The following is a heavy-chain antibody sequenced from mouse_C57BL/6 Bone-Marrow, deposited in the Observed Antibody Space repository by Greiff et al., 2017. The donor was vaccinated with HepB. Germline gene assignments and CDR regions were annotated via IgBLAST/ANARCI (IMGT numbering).Heavy chain of an antibody. CDR2: IYPGNRDT. CDR3: VYDYDCYYYAMDY. D-gene: IGHD2-4*01. Sequence: EAQLQESGTVLARPGASVKMSCKTSGYTFTSYWMHWVKQRPGQGLDWIGAIYPGNRDTSYNQKFKGKAKLTAVPSASTAYMELSSLTKEDSAVYYWVYDYDCYYYAMDYWGQGTSVTVSS. V-gene: IGHV1-5*01. J-gene: IGHJ4*01. CDR1: GYTFTSYW.